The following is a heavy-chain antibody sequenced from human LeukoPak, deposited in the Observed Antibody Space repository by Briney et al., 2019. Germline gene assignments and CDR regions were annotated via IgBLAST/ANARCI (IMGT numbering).Heavy chain of an antibody. CDR3: ARADIVATIGGYYYMDV. V-gene: IGHV4-34*01. CDR2: IDHSGST. J-gene: IGHJ6*03. D-gene: IGHD5-12*01. Sequence: SSETLSLTCAVYGGSFSGYYWSWIRQPPGKGLEWIGEIDHSGSTNYNPSLKSRVTISVDTSKNQFSLKLSSVTAADTAVYYCARADIVATIGGYYYMDVWGKGTTVTVSS. CDR1: GGSFSGYY.